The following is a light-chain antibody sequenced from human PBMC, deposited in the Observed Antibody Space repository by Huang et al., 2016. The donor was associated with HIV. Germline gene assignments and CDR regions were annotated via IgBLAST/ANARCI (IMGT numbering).Light chain of an antibody. Sequence: EIVLTQSPATLSLSPGEIATLTCRASQSVSSNVGWYQQKFGQAPRLFIYDASTRATGIPARFSGSGSGTNFTLTISSLEPEDCAVYYCQQRDTFGPGTRLEIK. CDR2: DAS. CDR1: QSVSSN. J-gene: IGKJ5*01. V-gene: IGKV3-11*01. CDR3: QQRDT.